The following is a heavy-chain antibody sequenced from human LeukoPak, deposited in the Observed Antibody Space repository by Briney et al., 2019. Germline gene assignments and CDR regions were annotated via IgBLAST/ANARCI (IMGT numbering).Heavy chain of an antibody. D-gene: IGHD3-10*01. CDR1: DYTFSSYG. V-gene: IGHV1-18*01. CDR3: ARGPSHYFGAGSAPKDFDY. CDR2: ISAYNGNR. J-gene: IGHJ4*02. Sequence: ASVKVSCKASDYTFSSYGIHWVRQAPGQGPEWMGWISAYNGNRDYALKFQGRVTMATDTSTNTARMELRSLRSDDTAVYYCARGPSHYFGAGSAPKDFDYWGQGTLVIVSS.